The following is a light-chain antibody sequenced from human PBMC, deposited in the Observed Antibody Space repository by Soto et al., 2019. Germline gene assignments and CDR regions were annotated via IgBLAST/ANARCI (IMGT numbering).Light chain of an antibody. CDR1: QSISRY. Sequence: DIQMTQSPSSLSASVGDRVTITCRASQSISRYLHWYQQKPGKAPRLLIFGASTLETGVPSRFSGSGSGTDFTFTISSLQPEDIATYYCQQYDNLPLTFGGGTKVEIK. CDR2: GAS. V-gene: IGKV1-33*01. CDR3: QQYDNLPLT. J-gene: IGKJ4*01.